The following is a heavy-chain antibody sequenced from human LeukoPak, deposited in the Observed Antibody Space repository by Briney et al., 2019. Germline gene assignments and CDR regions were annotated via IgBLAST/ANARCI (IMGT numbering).Heavy chain of an antibody. CDR2: IYYSGST. D-gene: IGHD3-22*01. J-gene: IGHJ4*02. V-gene: IGHV4-59*08. Sequence: SETLSLTCTVSGGSISSYYWSWIRQPPGKGLEWIGYIYYSGSTYYNPSLKSRVTISVHTSKNQFSLKLSSVTAADTAVYYCARGLEGTMTDYWGQGTLVTVSS. CDR1: GGSISSYY. CDR3: ARGLEGTMTDY.